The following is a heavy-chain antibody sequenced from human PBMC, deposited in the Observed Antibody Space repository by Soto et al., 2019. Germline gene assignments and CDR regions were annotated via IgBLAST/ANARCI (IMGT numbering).Heavy chain of an antibody. CDR2: MNPNSGNT. J-gene: IGHJ4*02. CDR3: ARDYYYGSGPWY. Sequence: ASVKVSCKASGYTFTSYDINWVRQATGQGLEWMGWMNPNSGNTGYAQKFQGRVTMTRNTSISTAYMELSSLRSDDTAVYYCARDYYYGSGPWYWAQGTLVTVSS. D-gene: IGHD3-10*01. V-gene: IGHV1-8*01. CDR1: GYTFTSYD.